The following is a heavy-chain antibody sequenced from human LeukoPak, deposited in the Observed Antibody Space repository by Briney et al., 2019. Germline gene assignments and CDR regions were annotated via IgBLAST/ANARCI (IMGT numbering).Heavy chain of an antibody. D-gene: IGHD6-13*01. Sequence: GGSLRLSCEASGFAFSSFDMYWVRQPARKGLEWVSSIGVRGDTYYPDSVKGRFTISRDNAKNSLYLQMNSLRAEDTAVYYCARGKIAADIWGQGTLVTVSS. CDR3: ARGKIAADI. CDR1: GFAFSSFD. V-gene: IGHV3-13*04. CDR2: IGVRGDT. J-gene: IGHJ4*02.